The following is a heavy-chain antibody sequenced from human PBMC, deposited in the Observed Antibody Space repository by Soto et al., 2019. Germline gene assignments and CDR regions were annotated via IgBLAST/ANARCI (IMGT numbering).Heavy chain of an antibody. CDR2: ISYDGSNK. D-gene: IGHD6-19*01. J-gene: IGHJ3*02. CDR3: ARGAYSSGWYGDFDI. CDR1: GFTFSSYA. Sequence: GGSLRLSCAASGFTFSSYAMHWVRQAPGKGLEWVAVISYDGSNKYYADSVKGRFTISRDNSKNTLYLQMNSLRAEGTAVYYCARGAYSSGWYGDFDIWGQGTMVTVSS. V-gene: IGHV3-30-3*01.